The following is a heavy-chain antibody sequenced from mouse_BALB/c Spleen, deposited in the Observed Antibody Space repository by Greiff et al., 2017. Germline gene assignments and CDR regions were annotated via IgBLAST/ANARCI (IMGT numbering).Heavy chain of an antibody. J-gene: IGHJ4*01. CDR3: AREGITTVVATRAMDY. CDR2: ISCYNGAT. V-gene: IGHV1S34*01. CDR1: GYSFTGYY. D-gene: IGHD1-1*01. Sequence: LVKTGASVKISCKASGYSFTGYYMHWVKQSHGKSLEWIGYISCYNGATSYNQKFKGKATFTVDTSSSTAYMQFNSLTSEDSAVYYCAREGITTVVATRAMDYWGQGTSVTVSS.